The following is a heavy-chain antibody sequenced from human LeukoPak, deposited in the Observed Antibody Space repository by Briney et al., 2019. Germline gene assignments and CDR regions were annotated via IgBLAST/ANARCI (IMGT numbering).Heavy chain of an antibody. Sequence: SETLSLTCTVSGGSISSYYWSWIRQPPGKGLEWIGCIYYSGSTKYNPSLRSRVTMSVDTSKNQFSLRLSSVSAADTAVYYCARQGGEYYSDSRGYYYYFDYWGQGTLVTVSS. CDR2: IYYSGST. CDR1: GGSISSYY. J-gene: IGHJ4*02. CDR3: ARQGGEYYSDSRGYYYYFDY. D-gene: IGHD3-22*01. V-gene: IGHV4-59*08.